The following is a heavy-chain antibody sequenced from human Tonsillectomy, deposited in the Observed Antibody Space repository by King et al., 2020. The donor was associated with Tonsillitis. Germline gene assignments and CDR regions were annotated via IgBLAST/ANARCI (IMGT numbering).Heavy chain of an antibody. CDR3: AKYLRSDWIYDY. CDR1: GFTFSFYA. V-gene: IGHV3-23*04. D-gene: IGHD5-12*01. J-gene: IGHJ4*02. Sequence: VQLVESGGGLVQPGGSLRLSCAASGFTFSFYALSWVRQAPGKGLEWVSAISGSGSSTYYSDSVKGRFTISRHNSKNTLYVQMNSLRAEDTAVYYCAKYLRSDWIYDYWGQGTLVTVSS. CDR2: ISGSGSST.